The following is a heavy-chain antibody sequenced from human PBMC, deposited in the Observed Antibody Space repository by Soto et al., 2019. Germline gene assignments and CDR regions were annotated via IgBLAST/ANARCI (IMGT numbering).Heavy chain of an antibody. D-gene: IGHD6-13*01. CDR2: TYYRSKWYN. CDR3: ARVEFKQQVRWFDP. J-gene: IGHJ5*02. V-gene: IGHV6-1*01. Sequence: PSQTLSLTCAISGDSVSNKSAAWNWIRQSPSRGLEWLGRTYYRSKWYNDYAVSVESRITINPDTSKNQFSLQLNSVTPEGTAVYYCARVEFKQQVRWFDPWGQGTLVTVSS. CDR1: GDSVSNKSAA.